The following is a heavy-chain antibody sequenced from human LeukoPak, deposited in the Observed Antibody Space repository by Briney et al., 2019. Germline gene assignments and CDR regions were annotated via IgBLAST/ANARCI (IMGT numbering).Heavy chain of an antibody. CDR2: ISYDGSNK. Sequence: PGRSLRLSCAASGFTFSSYAMHWVRQAPGKGLEWVAVISYDGSNKYYADSVKGRFTISRDNAKNSLYLQMNSLRAEDTAVYYCARDQEGSGSYYTFDYWGQGTLVTVSS. D-gene: IGHD3-10*01. J-gene: IGHJ4*02. CDR3: ARDQEGSGSYYTFDY. V-gene: IGHV3-30-3*01. CDR1: GFTFSSYA.